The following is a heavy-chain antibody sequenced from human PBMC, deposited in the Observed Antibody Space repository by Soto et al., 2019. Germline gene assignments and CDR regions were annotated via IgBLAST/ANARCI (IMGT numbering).Heavy chain of an antibody. V-gene: IGHV3-30*18. CDR1: GFTFSAYG. D-gene: IGHD3-22*01. CDR3: AKDEYYYSRSGYYIFDS. CDR2: ISHDGTNK. J-gene: IGHJ4*02. Sequence: QAQLVESGGGVVQPGESLRLSCEVSGFTFSAYGMHWVRQAPGKGLEWVAAISHDGTNKNYGDSVKGRFTISRDNSKKTLYLQMNSLLPEDTALYYCAKDEYYYSRSGYYIFDSWGQGTLVTVSS.